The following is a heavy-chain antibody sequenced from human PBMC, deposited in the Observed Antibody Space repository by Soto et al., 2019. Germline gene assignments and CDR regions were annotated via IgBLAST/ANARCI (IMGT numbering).Heavy chain of an antibody. J-gene: IGHJ2*01. CDR2: IWYDGSNK. CDR3: ARGTGMTTVTTADL. D-gene: IGHD4-4*01. V-gene: IGHV3-33*01. CDR1: GFTFSSYG. Sequence: QVQLVESGGGVVQPGRSLRLSCAASGFTFSSYGMHWVRQAPGKGLEWVAVIWYDGSNKYYADSVKGRFTISRDNSKNTLYLQMNSLRAEDTAVYYCARGTGMTTVTTADLWGRGTLVTVSS.